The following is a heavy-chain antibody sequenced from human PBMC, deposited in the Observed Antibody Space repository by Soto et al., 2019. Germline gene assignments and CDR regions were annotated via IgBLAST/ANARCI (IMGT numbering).Heavy chain of an antibody. CDR3: AKDSERYCSSTSCSNFDY. D-gene: IGHD2-2*01. CDR1: GFTFSSYG. Sequence: QVQLVESPPGVVQPGRSLRLSCAASGFTFSSYGMHWVRQAPGKGLEWVAVISYDGSNKYYADSVKGRFTISRDNSKNTLYLQMNSLRAEDTAVYYCAKDSERYCSSTSCSNFDYWGQGTLVTVSS. CDR2: ISYDGSNK. J-gene: IGHJ4*02. V-gene: IGHV3-30*18.